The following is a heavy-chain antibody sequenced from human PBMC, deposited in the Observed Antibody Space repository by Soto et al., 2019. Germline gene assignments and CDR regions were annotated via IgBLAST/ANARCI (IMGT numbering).Heavy chain of an antibody. CDR1: GIIFSTYD. Sequence: GGSLRHSYAGSGIIFSTYDMNWFRQAPGKGLEWVSQISRSSSTLYYADSVKGRFTISRDNVKNLLYLQMSSLRAEFLAVCYGEQRDLRSFPTRRPSDL. CDR3: EQRDLRSFPTRRPSDL. CDR2: ISRSSSTL. J-gene: IGHJ2*01. D-gene: IGHD1-1*01. V-gene: IGHV3-48*01.